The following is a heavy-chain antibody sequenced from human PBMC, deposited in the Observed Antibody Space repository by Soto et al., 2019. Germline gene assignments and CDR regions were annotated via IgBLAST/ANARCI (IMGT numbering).Heavy chain of an antibody. CDR3: GGGGGGPYFDY. V-gene: IGHV3-30-3*01. CDR2: ISYDGSSK. Sequence: QVQLVESGGGVVQPGRSLRLSCTASGFTFSRYAMHWVRQAPGKGLEWLAVISYDGSSKSYADSVKGQFTISRDNSNNPLFWKMKSLRVEDTAVFYWGGGGGGPYFDYWGQGTLVTVSS. CDR1: GFTFSRYA. D-gene: IGHD3-16*01. J-gene: IGHJ4*02.